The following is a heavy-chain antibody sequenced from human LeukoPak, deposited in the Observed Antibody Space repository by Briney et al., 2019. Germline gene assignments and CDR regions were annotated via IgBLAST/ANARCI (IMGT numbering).Heavy chain of an antibody. Sequence: PGGSLRLSCAASGFTFSSYTMHWVRQAPGKGLEWVSYISSSSNAICYADSVKGRFTISRDNARNSLYLQMDSLRDEDTAVYYCARGGQRAFDIWGQGTMVTVSS. CDR1: GFTFSSYT. V-gene: IGHV3-48*02. CDR3: ARGGQRAFDI. D-gene: IGHD5-24*01. J-gene: IGHJ3*02. CDR2: ISSSSNAI.